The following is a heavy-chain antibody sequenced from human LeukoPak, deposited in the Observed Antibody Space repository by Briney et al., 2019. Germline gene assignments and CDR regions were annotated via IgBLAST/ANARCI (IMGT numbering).Heavy chain of an antibody. CDR1: GGSFNSSY. D-gene: IGHD6-25*01. V-gene: IGHV4-34*01. Sequence: SPTLSLTCAVYGGSFNSSYWSWIRQPPGKGRGWIGEINHSGTTNSHPSLKNRATISVDMSKNQFSLKLSSVAAADTAVYYCARGRKAATIIRYNWFDPWGQGTLVTVSS. J-gene: IGHJ5*02. CDR2: INHSGTT. CDR3: ARGRKAATIIRYNWFDP.